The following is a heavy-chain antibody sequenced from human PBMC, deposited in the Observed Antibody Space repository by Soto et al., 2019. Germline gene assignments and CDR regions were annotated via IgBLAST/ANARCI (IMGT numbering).Heavy chain of an antibody. CDR1: GFSLSASGVG. CDR3: AHRRVTVDFDY. CDR2: IYWDDDK. J-gene: IGHJ4*02. D-gene: IGHD2-21*02. Sequence: QITLKESGPTLVKPTQTLTLTCTFSGFSLSASGVGVGWIRQPPGKALEWLALIYWDDDKRYSPSLKSRLTITKDTSKNQLVLTMTNMDPVDTATYYCAHRRVTVDFDYWGQGTLVTVSS. V-gene: IGHV2-5*02.